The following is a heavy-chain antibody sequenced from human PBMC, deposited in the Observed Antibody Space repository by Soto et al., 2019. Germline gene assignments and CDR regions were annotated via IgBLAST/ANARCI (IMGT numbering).Heavy chain of an antibody. CDR3: ASGQDNLAANFDY. CDR2: ITSSSSYT. CDR1: GAGFRSYY. V-gene: IGHV3-11*03. J-gene: IGHJ4*02. Sequence: GGSLRLSCSASGAGFRSYYISWIRQSPGKGLEWLSYITSSSSYTHYTDSVKGRFTTSRGDAKTSLYLQMNSLRVEDTAVYYCASGQDNLAANFDYWGQGT. D-gene: IGHD5-18*01.